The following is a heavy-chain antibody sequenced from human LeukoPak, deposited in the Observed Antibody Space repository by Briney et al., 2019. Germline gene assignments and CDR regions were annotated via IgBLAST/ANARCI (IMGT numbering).Heavy chain of an antibody. D-gene: IGHD3-16*01. CDR2: ISWDGGST. CDR1: GFTFDDYT. CDR3: AKELSLGFDY. V-gene: IGHV3-43*01. Sequence: HPGRSLRLSCAASGFTFDDYTMHWVRQAPGKGLEWVSLISWDGGSTYYADSVKGRFTISRDNSKNSLYLQMNSLRTEDTALYYCAKELSLGFDYWGQGTLVTVSS. J-gene: IGHJ4*02.